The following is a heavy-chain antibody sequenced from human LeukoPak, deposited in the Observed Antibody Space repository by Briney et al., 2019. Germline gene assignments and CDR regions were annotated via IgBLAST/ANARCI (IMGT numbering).Heavy chain of an antibody. D-gene: IGHD1-26*01. CDR3: TRDPTLGAPDYFDY. V-gene: IGHV3-30*04. CDR2: TSTDENLK. CDR1: GFTFSNYV. Sequence: GTSLTLSCAASGFTFSNYVTHWVRQAPGKGLEWVAVTSTDENLKFYADSVKGRFTISRDNSKNTLYLQMNSLRAEDTAVYYCTRDPTLGAPDYFDYWGQGTLVTVSS. J-gene: IGHJ4*02.